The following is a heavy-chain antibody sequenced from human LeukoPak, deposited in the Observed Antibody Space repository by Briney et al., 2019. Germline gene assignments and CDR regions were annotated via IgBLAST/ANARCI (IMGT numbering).Heavy chain of an antibody. D-gene: IGHD3-16*01. V-gene: IGHV3-23*01. CDR3: AKETGWSPLGEDDH. Sequence: PGGSLRLSCAASGFIFSNYAMTWVRQAPGRGLEWVAGISGSADSSYADPVKGRFTISRDNSKNTLYLQLNSLTGEDTAVYFCAKETGWSPLGEDDHWGQGILVSVSS. CDR1: GFIFSNYA. J-gene: IGHJ4*02. CDR2: ISGSADS.